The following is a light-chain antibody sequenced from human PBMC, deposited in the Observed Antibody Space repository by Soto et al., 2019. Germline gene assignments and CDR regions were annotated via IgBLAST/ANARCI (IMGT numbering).Light chain of an antibody. Sequence: QSALAQPASVSGSPGQSITISCTGTSSDVGAYNYVSWYQQHPGKAPKLMIYEVNYRPSGVSNRFSGSKSGITASLTISGLQAEDEADYYCSSYASTSTAVFGTGTKGTVL. J-gene: IGLJ1*01. CDR3: SSYASTSTAV. CDR2: EVN. CDR1: SSDVGAYNY. V-gene: IGLV2-14*01.